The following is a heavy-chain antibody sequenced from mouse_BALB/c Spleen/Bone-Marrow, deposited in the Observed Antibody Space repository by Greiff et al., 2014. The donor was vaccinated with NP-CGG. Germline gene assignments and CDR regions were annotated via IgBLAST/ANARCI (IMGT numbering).Heavy chain of an antibody. Sequence: VQLQQSGAELVRPGTSVEISCKASGYTFTNYWLSWVKQRPGHGLEWIGDIYPGGGYTNFNERFKGKATLTADTSSSTAYMQLSSLTSEDSAVYFCAREEYGNYDRFIDYWGQGTTLTVSS. CDR2: IYPGGGYT. CDR3: AREEYGNYDRFIDY. V-gene: IGHV1-63*02. CDR1: GYTFTNYW. D-gene: IGHD2-10*02. J-gene: IGHJ2*01.